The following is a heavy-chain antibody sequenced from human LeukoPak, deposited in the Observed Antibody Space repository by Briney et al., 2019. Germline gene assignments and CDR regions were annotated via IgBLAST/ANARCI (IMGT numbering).Heavy chain of an antibody. J-gene: IGHJ4*02. V-gene: IGHV4-39*02. D-gene: IGHD5-24*01. CDR3: ARGKPRNGYNFDL. CDR2: IYYSGNT. Sequence: SETLSLTCFVSRDAISSDDHYWVWVRQPPGKGLEWIGTIYYSGNTYYSPSLKSRVTLSVETSGNHFSLNLSSVTAADTAVYFCARGKPRNGYNFDLWRQGMLVTVSS. CDR1: RDAISSDDHY.